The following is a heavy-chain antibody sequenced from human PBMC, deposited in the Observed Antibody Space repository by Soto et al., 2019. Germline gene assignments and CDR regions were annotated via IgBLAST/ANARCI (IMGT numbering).Heavy chain of an antibody. Sequence: QVQLQESGPGLVKPSQTLSLTCTVSGGSISSGDYYWSWIRQPPGKGLEWIGYIYYSGSTYYNPSLKSRVTISVETSKNQFSLKLSSVTAADTAVYYCAREVGGLKWLRLKYFDYWGQGTLVTVSS. CDR3: AREVGGLKWLRLKYFDY. CDR2: IYYSGST. J-gene: IGHJ4*02. CDR1: GGSISSGDYY. D-gene: IGHD5-12*01. V-gene: IGHV4-30-4*01.